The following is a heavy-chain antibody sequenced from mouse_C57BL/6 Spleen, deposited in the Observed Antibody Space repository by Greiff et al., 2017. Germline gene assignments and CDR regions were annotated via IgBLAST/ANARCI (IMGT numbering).Heavy chain of an antibody. CDR2: INPNNGGT. J-gene: IGHJ3*01. D-gene: IGHD2-1*01. Sequence: VQLQQSGPELVKPGASVKISCKASGYTFTDYYMNWVKQSHGKSLEWIGDINPNNGGTSYNQKFKGKATLTVDKSSSTAYMELRSLTSEDSAVYYCARSAEVTAWFAYWGQGTLVTVSA. V-gene: IGHV1-26*01. CDR3: ARSAEVTAWFAY. CDR1: GYTFTDYY.